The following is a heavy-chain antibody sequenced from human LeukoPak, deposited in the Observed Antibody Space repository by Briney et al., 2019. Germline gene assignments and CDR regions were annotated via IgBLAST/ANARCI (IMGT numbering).Heavy chain of an antibody. V-gene: IGHV4-59*08. CDR2: IYYSGST. J-gene: IGHJ4*02. CDR3: ARAWSTTVTTLFDY. Sequence: PSETLSLTCTVSGGSISSYYWSWIRQPPGKGLEWIGYIYYSGSTNYNPSLKSRVTISVDTSKNQFSPKLSSVTAADTAVYYCARAWSTTVTTLFDYWGQGTLVTVSS. D-gene: IGHD4-17*01. CDR1: GGSISSYY.